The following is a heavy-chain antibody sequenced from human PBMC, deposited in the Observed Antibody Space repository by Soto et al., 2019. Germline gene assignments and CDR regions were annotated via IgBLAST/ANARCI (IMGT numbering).Heavy chain of an antibody. CDR1: GFSFTSYA. J-gene: IGHJ4*02. CDR2: ISGSDGKT. V-gene: IGHV3-23*01. D-gene: IGHD1-26*01. CDR3: ARWSFLDY. Sequence: GGSLRLSCAASGFSFTSYALSWVRQAPGKGLEWVSTISGSDGKTYYADSVKGRFSISRDTSKTTLYLQMNSLRVEDTAVYFCARWSFLDYWGQGTRVTVSS.